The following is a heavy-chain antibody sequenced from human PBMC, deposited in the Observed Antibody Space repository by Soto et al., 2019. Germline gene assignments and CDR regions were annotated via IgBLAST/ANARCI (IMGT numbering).Heavy chain of an antibody. CDR1: GYTFTGYY. CDR3: ARFGFEYSRSHRDFDY. CDR2: INPNSGGT. D-gene: IGHD6-6*01. Sequence: ASVKVSCKASGYTFTGYYMHWVRQAPGQGLEWMGWINPNSGGTNYAQKFQGRVTKTRDTSISTAYMELSRLRSDDTAVYYCARFGFEYSRSHRDFDYWGQGTLVTVSS. J-gene: IGHJ4*02. V-gene: IGHV1-2*02.